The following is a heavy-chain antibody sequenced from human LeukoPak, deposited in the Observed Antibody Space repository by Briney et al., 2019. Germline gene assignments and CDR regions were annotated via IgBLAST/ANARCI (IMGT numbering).Heavy chain of an antibody. Sequence: VASVKVSCKASGYTFTGYYMHWVRQAPGLGLEWMGWINPNSGGTNYAQKFQGRVTMTRDTSISTAYMELSRLRSDDTAVYYCARESCSSTSCYSYYYYGMDVWGQGTTVTVSS. V-gene: IGHV1-2*02. CDR1: GYTFTGYY. CDR3: ARESCSSTSCYSYYYYGMDV. CDR2: INPNSGGT. D-gene: IGHD2-2*01. J-gene: IGHJ6*02.